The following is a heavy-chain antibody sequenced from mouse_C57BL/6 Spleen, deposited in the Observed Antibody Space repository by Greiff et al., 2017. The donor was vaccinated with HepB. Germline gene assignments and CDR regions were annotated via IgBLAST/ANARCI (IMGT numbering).Heavy chain of an antibody. CDR3: ASERVDYYGLEVY. V-gene: IGHV1-50*01. D-gene: IGHD1-2*01. CDR1: GYTFTSYW. J-gene: IGHJ3*01. CDR2: IDPSDSYT. Sequence: VQLQQSGAELVKPGASVKLSCKASGYTFTSYWMQWVKQRPGQGLEWIGEIDPSDSYTNYNQKFKGKATLTVDTSSSTAYMQLSSLTSEDSAVYYCASERVDYYGLEVYWGQGTLVTVSA.